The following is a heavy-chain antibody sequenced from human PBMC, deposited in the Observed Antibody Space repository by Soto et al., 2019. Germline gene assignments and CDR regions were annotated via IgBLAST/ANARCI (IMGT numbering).Heavy chain of an antibody. Sequence: QVQLQQWGAGLLKPSETLSLTCAVYGGSFSGYYWSWIRQPPGKGLEWIGEINHSGSTNYNPSLKSRVPISVDTSKNQFSLKLSSVTAADTAVYYCARWRIQLWFRQYGMDVWGQGTTVTVSS. J-gene: IGHJ6*02. CDR2: INHSGST. V-gene: IGHV4-34*01. D-gene: IGHD5-18*01. CDR1: GGSFSGYY. CDR3: ARWRIQLWFRQYGMDV.